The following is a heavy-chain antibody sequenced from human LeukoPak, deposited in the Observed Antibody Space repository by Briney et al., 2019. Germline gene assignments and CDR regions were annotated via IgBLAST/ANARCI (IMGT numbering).Heavy chain of an antibody. CDR2: ISGSGGST. Sequence: GGSLRLSSAASGFTFSSYAMSWVRQAPGKGLEWVTAISGSGGSTYYADSVKGRFTISRDNSKNTLYLQMNSLRAEDTAVYYCAKDRIPGSYNYYFDYWGQGTLVTVSS. CDR1: GFTFSSYA. CDR3: AKDRIPGSYNYYFDY. V-gene: IGHV3-23*01. J-gene: IGHJ4*02. D-gene: IGHD3-10*01.